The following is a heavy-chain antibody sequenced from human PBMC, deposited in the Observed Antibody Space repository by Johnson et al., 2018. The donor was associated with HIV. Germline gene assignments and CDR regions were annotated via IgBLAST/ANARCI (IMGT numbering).Heavy chain of an antibody. J-gene: IGHJ3*02. V-gene: IGHV3-20*01. D-gene: IGHD2-21*02. Sequence: VQLVESGGPVVRPGGSLRLSCAASGFTFDHYDMSWVRQVPGKGLEWVSGITWNGGSTGYADSVKGRFIISRDNAKISLYLQMNSLRVEDTALYHCVRVGKYGGGDCYAGVDVFDIWGQGTMVTVSS. CDR3: VRVGKYGGGDCYAGVDVFDI. CDR2: ITWNGGST. CDR1: GFTFDHYD.